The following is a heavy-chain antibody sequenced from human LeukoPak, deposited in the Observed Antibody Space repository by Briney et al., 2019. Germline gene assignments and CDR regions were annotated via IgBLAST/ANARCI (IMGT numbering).Heavy chain of an antibody. Sequence: PGGSLRLSCAASGFTFSSYAMHWVRQAPGKGLEWVAVISYDGSNKYYADSVKGRFTISRDNSKNTLYLQMNSLRAEDTAVYYCARDPPGWPYAFDIWGQGTMVTVSS. D-gene: IGHD2-15*01. CDR3: ARDPPGWPYAFDI. CDR2: ISYDGSNK. V-gene: IGHV3-30*14. J-gene: IGHJ3*02. CDR1: GFTFSSYA.